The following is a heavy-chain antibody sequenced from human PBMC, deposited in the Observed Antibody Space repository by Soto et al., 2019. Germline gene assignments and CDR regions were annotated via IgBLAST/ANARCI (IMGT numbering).Heavy chain of an antibody. CDR1: CYTFTSRW. CDR2: INPNSGGT. CDR3: ARERIAARAYYYYYGMDV. V-gene: IGHV1-2*04. Sequence: VRLSGRASCYTFTSRWTPWVRQTPGQGLEWMGWINPNSGGTNYAQKFQGWVTMTRDTSISTAYMELSRLRSDDTAVYYCARERIAARAYYYYYGMDVWGQGTTVTVSS. D-gene: IGHD6-13*01. J-gene: IGHJ6*02.